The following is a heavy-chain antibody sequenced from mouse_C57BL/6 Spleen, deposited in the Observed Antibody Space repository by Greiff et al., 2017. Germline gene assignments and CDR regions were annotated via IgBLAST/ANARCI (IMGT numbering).Heavy chain of an antibody. Sequence: QVQLQQSGPGLVQPSQSLSITCTVSGFSLTSYGVHWVRQSPGKGLEWLGVIWSGGSTDYNAAFISRLSISKDNSKSQVFFKMNSLQADVTAIYYCARLRSYAMDYWGQGTSVTVSS. D-gene: IGHD3-2*02. CDR2: IWSGGST. J-gene: IGHJ4*01. CDR1: GFSLTSYG. CDR3: ARLRSYAMDY. V-gene: IGHV2-2*01.